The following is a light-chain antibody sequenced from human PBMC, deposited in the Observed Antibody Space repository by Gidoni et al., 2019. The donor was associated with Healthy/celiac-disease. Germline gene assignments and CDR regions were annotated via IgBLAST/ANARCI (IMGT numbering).Light chain of an antibody. V-gene: IGLV1-40*01. J-gene: IGLJ2*01. CDR1: SSTIGAGYD. Sequence: QSVLTQPPSVSGAPRQRVTSSCTVSSSTIGAGYDVHWYQQLPGTAPKLLSYGNSNRPSGVPDRFSGSKSGTAASLASTGLQAEDEADYYCQSYDSSLSVFGGGTKLTVL. CDR2: GNS. CDR3: QSYDSSLSV.